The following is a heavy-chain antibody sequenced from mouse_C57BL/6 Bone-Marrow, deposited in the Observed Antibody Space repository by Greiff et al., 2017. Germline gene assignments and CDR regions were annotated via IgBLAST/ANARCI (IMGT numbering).Heavy chain of an antibody. V-gene: IGHV1-55*01. J-gene: IGHJ1*03. Sequence: QVQLQQPGAELVKPGASVKMSCKASGYTFTSYWITWVKQRPGQGLEWIGDIYPGSGSTNYNEKFKSKATLTVATSSSTAYMQLSSLTSEDSAVYYCATDIWYFDVWGTGTTVTVSS. CDR1: GYTFTSYW. CDR3: ATDIWYFDV. CDR2: IYPGSGST.